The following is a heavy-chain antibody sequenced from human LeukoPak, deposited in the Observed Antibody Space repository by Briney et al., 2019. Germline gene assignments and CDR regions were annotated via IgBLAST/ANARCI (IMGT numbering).Heavy chain of an antibody. J-gene: IGHJ5*02. V-gene: IGHV4-39*01. CDR1: GGSISSSSYY. CDR3: ARHFHLWAAAKNWFDP. Sequence: TSETLSLTCTVSGGSISSSSYYWGWIRQPPGKGLEWIGSIYYSGSTYYNPSLRSRVTISVDTSKNQFSLKLSSVTAADTAVYYCARHFHLWAAAKNWFDPWGQGTLVTVSS. CDR2: IYYSGST. D-gene: IGHD2-2*01.